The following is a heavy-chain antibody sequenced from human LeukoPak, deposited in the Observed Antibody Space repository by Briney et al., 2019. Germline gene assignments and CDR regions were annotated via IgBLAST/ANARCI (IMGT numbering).Heavy chain of an antibody. V-gene: IGHV3-48*01. CDR1: GFTFSSYS. CDR3: ARESCPIDY. Sequence: GGSLRLSCAASGFTFSSYSMNWVRQAPGKGLEWVSYISSSSSTIYYADSVKGRFTISRDNAKNSLYLRMNSLRAEDTAVYYCARESCPIDYWGQGALVTVSS. CDR2: ISSSSSTI. D-gene: IGHD2-15*01. J-gene: IGHJ4*02.